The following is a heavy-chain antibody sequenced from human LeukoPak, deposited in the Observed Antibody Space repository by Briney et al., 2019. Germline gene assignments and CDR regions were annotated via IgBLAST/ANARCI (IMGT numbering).Heavy chain of an antibody. V-gene: IGHV1-18*01. D-gene: IGHD5-18*01. CDR3: ARVRGYSYGDFDC. CDR2: ISAYNGNT. CDR1: GHTFTNNG. Sequence: ASVKVSCKASGHTFTNNGISWVRQAPGQGLEWMGWISAYNGNTNYAQKFQGRVSMTTDTSTRTAYMELTSLTSDDTAVYYCARVRGYSYGDFDCWGQGTLVTVSS. J-gene: IGHJ4*02.